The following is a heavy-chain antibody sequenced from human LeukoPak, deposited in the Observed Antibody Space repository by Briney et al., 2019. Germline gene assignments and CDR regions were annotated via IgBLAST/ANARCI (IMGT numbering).Heavy chain of an antibody. V-gene: IGHV4-59*08. J-gene: IGHJ5*02. CDR1: GGSISSYY. D-gene: IGHD2-2*01. CDR3: ARPRPDCSSTSCSHNWFDP. Sequence: SETLSLTCTVSGGSISSYYWSWIRQPPGKGLEWIGYIYYSGSTNYNPSLKSRVTISVDTSKNQFSLKLSSVTAADTAVYYCARPRPDCSSTSCSHNWFDPWGQGTLVTVSS. CDR2: IYYSGST.